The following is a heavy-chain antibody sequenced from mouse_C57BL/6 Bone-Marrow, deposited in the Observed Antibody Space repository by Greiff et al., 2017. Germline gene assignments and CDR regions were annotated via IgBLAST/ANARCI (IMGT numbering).Heavy chain of an antibody. V-gene: IGHV1-7*01. Sequence: VQVVESGAELAKPGASVKLSCKASGYTFTSYWMHWVKQRPGQGLEWIGYINPSSGYTKYNQKFKDKATLTADKSSSTAYMQLRSLTYEDSAVYYCARRTVGRKRAWFAYWGQGTLVTVSA. D-gene: IGHD4-1*01. J-gene: IGHJ3*01. CDR1: GYTFTSYW. CDR3: ARRTVGRKRAWFAY. CDR2: INPSSGYT.